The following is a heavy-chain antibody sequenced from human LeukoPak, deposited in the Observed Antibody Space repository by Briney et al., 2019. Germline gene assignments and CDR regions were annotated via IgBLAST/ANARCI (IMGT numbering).Heavy chain of an antibody. CDR1: GSTFDDYA. J-gene: IGHJ3*02. CDR2: ISWDSGSI. V-gene: IGHV3-9*03. Sequence: QPGRSLRLSCAASGSTFDDYAMHWVRQAPGKGLEWVSGISWDSGSIGYADSVKGRFTISRDNAKNSLYLQMNSLRAEDMALYYCAKDKGYCSGGSCYSSAFDIWGQGTMVTVSS. CDR3: AKDKGYCSGGSCYSSAFDI. D-gene: IGHD2-15*01.